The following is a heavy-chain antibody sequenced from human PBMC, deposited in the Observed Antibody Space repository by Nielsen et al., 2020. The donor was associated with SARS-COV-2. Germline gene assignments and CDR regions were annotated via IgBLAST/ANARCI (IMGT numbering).Heavy chain of an antibody. CDR2: LYYTGSS. D-gene: IGHD1-26*01. J-gene: IGHJ4*02. CDR3: ARGRLVSGNYYDY. Sequence: SETLPLTCTVSGGSVSNGGYYWNWIRHLPGRGLEWIGNLYYTGSSYYNPSLKSRVTISVDTSKCQFSLKLNSIAAADTAVYYCARGRLVSGNYYDYWGQGSLVTVSS. V-gene: IGHV4-31*03. CDR1: GGSVSNGGYY.